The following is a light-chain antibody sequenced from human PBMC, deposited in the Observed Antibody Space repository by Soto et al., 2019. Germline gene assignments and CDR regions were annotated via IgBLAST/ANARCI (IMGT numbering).Light chain of an antibody. CDR1: QSVSSSY. V-gene: IGKV3-20*01. CDR3: QRYGRSPPIT. Sequence: EIVLTQSPGTLSLSPGERATLACRAIQSVSSSYLAWYHQKPGQAPRLLVYGASSRATGIPDRFSGRGSGTDFTLTISRLEPEDFAVYYCQRYGRSPPITFGQAICLEI. J-gene: IGKJ5*01. CDR2: GAS.